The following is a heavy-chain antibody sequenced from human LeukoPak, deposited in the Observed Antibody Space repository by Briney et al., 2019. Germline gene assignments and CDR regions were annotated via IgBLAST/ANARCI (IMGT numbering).Heavy chain of an antibody. D-gene: IGHD1-26*01. CDR1: GFTFSTYW. V-gene: IGHV3-7*01. Sequence: GGSLRLSCAASGFTFSTYWMAWVRQAPGKGLEWVSNIKGDESAKHQADSVKGRFTISRDNAQNSVYLQMSSLRGEDTAVYYCARDVGGSLDYWGQGTLVTVSS. CDR2: IKGDESAK. CDR3: ARDVGGSLDY. J-gene: IGHJ4*02.